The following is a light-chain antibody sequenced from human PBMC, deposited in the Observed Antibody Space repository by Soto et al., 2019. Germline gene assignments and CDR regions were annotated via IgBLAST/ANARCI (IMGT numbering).Light chain of an antibody. J-gene: IGKJ3*01. CDR3: QQSYSSPRFT. CDR1: QSISSY. CDR2: AAS. V-gene: IGKV1-39*01. Sequence: DIQMTQSPSSLSASEGDRVTITCRASQSISSYLNWYQQKPGKAPKLLIYAASSLQRGVPSRFSGGGAGTDFTLTISSLQPEDFATYYCQQSYSSPRFTFGPGTKVDIK.